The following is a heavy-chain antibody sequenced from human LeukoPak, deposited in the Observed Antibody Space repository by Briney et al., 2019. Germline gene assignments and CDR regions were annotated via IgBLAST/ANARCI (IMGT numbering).Heavy chain of an antibody. CDR3: ARGEAGTTTDFDY. CDR1: GDSISTSSSY. CDR2: IYYSGST. D-gene: IGHD1-26*01. Sequence: SETLSLTCSVSGDSISTSSSYWGWIRQPPGKGLEWIGSIYYSGSTNYNPPLKSRVTISLDTSKNQFSLKLSSVTAADTAVYYCARGEAGTTTDFDYWGQGTLVTVSS. V-gene: IGHV4-39*07. J-gene: IGHJ4*02.